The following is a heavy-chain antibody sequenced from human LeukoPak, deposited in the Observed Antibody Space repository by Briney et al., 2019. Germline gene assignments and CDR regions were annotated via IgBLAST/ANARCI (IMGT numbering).Heavy chain of an antibody. V-gene: IGHV4-4*07. D-gene: IGHD1-26*01. Sequence: SETLSLTCTVSGGSISSYYWSWIRQPAGKGLEWIGRIYTSGSTNYNPSLKSRVTMSVDTSKNQFSLKLSSVTAADTAVYYCARSSGSYFLGSAFDIWGQGTMVTVSS. J-gene: IGHJ3*02. CDR2: IYTSGST. CDR3: ARSSGSYFLGSAFDI. CDR1: GGSISSYY.